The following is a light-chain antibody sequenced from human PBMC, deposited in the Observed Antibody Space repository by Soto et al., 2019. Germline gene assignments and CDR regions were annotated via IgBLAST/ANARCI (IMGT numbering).Light chain of an antibody. CDR1: QSVGSN. V-gene: IGKV3-15*01. Sequence: ERVMTQSPATLSVSPGERATLSCRASQSVGSNLAWYQQKPGQAPRLLIFGESSRATGVPDRFSGSGSGTELNLTINRLQSEDFAVYFCQQYDNLPLTCGPGTKVDIK. CDR3: QQYDNLPLT. CDR2: GES. J-gene: IGKJ3*01.